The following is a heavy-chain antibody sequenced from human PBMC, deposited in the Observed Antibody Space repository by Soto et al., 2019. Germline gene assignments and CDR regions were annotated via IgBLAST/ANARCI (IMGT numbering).Heavy chain of an antibody. CDR3: ARDGPRGDYYDSSGYYGY. D-gene: IGHD3-22*01. CDR2: ISSGSSYI. Sequence: EVQLVESGGGLVKPGGSLRLSCAASGFTFSSYSMNWVRQAPGKGLEWVSSISSGSSYIYYADSVKGRFTISRDNAKNSLYLQMNSLRAEDTAVYYCARDGPRGDYYDSSGYYGYWGQGTLVTVSS. CDR1: GFTFSSYS. V-gene: IGHV3-21*01. J-gene: IGHJ4*02.